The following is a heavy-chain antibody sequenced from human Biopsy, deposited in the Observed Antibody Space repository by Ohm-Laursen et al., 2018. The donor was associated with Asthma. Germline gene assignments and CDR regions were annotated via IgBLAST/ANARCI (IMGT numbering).Heavy chain of an antibody. J-gene: IGHJ3*02. CDR3: AKESGSNYAFDI. V-gene: IGHV3-30*18. D-gene: IGHD1-1*01. CDR1: GFSFSRYG. CDR2: TSFDGSNK. Sequence: SLRLSCSASGFSFSRYGMHWVRQAPGKGLEWVAATSFDGSNKYYGDSVKGRFTIARDNSKNTVYLQMNSLRAEDTAVYYCAKESGSNYAFDIWGQGTMVTVSS.